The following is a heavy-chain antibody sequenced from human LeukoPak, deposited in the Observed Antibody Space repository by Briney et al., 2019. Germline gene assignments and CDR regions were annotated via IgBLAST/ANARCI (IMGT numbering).Heavy chain of an antibody. V-gene: IGHV1-2*06. CDR2: INPNSGGT. CDR3: ARVGYSYGYDFDY. CDR1: GYTFTGYY. J-gene: IGHJ4*02. D-gene: IGHD5-18*01. Sequence: ASVKVSCKASGYTFTGYYMHWVRQAPGQGLEWMGRINPNSGGTNYAQKFQGRVTMTRDTPISTAYMELSRLRSDDTAVYYCARVGYSYGYDFDYWGQGTLVTVSS.